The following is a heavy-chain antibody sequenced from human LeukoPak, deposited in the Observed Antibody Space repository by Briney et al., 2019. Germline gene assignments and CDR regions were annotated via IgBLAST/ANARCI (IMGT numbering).Heavy chain of an antibody. D-gene: IGHD6-13*01. Sequence: GGSLRLSCAASGFTFSTYAMNWVRQAPGKGLEWVSVISGSGDNTYYADSVKGRFTISRDNSKNTLYLQMNSLRAEDTAVYYCAKRGSGSSWYHHHAFDIWGQGTMVTVSS. CDR1: GFTFSTYA. J-gene: IGHJ3*02. V-gene: IGHV3-23*01. CDR2: ISGSGDNT. CDR3: AKRGSGSSWYHHHAFDI.